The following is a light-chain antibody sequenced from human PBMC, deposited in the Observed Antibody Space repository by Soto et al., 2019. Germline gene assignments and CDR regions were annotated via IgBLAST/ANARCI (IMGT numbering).Light chain of an antibody. CDR2: RAS. CDR3: QQYNNRPT. Sequence: EIGMTQSPATLSVSPGETATLSCRASQRFSCNLAWYQQKPGQAPWLRINRASTRATGIPARFSGSGSGTEFTPTISSPQSEDLALYYGQQYNNRPTLGQGTQPQIK. J-gene: IGKJ2*01. V-gene: IGKV3-15*01. CDR1: QRFSCN.